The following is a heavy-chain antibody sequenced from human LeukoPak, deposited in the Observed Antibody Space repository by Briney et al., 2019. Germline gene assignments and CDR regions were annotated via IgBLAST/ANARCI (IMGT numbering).Heavy chain of an antibody. CDR2: ISGSGGST. CDR1: GFTFSSYA. J-gene: IGHJ4*02. V-gene: IGHV3-23*01. Sequence: GGSLRLSCAASGFTFSSYAMSWVRQAPGKGLEWVSAISGSGGSTYYADSVKGRFTIPRDNSKNTLYLQMNSLRAEDTAVYYCAKGLNYYGSGSPHPYYFDYWGQGTLVTVSS. D-gene: IGHD3-10*01. CDR3: AKGLNYYGSGSPHPYYFDY.